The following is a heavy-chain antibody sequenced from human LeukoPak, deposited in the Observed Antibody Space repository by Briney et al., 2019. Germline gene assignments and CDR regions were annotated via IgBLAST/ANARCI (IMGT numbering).Heavy chain of an antibody. CDR1: GFTFSSYE. D-gene: IGHD5-24*01. V-gene: IGHV3-48*03. Sequence: GGSLRLSCADSGFTFSSYEMNWVRQAPGKGLEWVSYISSGGSTMYYADSVKGRFTISRDNSKNSLYLQMNSLRTEDTALYYCAKTEMATITFLDYWGQGTLVTVSS. CDR2: ISSGGSTM. CDR3: AKTEMATITFLDY. J-gene: IGHJ4*02.